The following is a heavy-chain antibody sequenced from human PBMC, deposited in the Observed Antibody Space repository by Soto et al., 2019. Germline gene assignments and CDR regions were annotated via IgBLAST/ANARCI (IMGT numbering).Heavy chain of an antibody. D-gene: IGHD2-15*01. CDR2: ISSGSSNI. V-gene: IGHV3-21*01. CDR1: GFAFRSYN. J-gene: IGHJ4*02. Sequence: EVQLVESGGGLVKPGGSLTLSCAASGFAFRSYNMNWVRQAPGKGLEWVASISSGSSNIYYEDSVKGRFTISRDNAKNSLFLQMDSLRADDSAVYYCASATVVAATFDFWGQGTLVTVSS. CDR3: ASATVVAATFDF.